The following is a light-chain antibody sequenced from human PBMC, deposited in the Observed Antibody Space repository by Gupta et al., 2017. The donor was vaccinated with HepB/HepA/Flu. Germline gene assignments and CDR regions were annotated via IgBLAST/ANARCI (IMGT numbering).Light chain of an antibody. J-gene: IGKJ4*01. CDR1: QSLLHSNGYNY. V-gene: IGKV2-28*01. CDR3: MQALQTPLT. CDR2: LGS. Sequence: VLALPTLCLPVTPGEPASIACRSSQSLLHSNGYNYLDWYLQKPGQSPQLLIYLGSNRASGVPDRFSGSGSGTDFTLKISRVEAEDVGVYYCMQALQTPLTFGGGTKVEIK.